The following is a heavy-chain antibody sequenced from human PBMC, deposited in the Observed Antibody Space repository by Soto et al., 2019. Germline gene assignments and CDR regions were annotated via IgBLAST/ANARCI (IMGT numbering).Heavy chain of an antibody. V-gene: IGHV4-59*08. Sequence: PSETLSLTCSVSGSSINDFYWTWIRQAPGKGLEWIGYFYYTGSSDYNPSLKSRVTISADPSKNQFSLKMTSVTAADTAVYHCVGGSAALFDYWGPGTLVTVSS. CDR3: VGGSAALFDY. J-gene: IGHJ4*02. D-gene: IGHD3-10*01. CDR2: FYYTGSS. CDR1: GSSINDFY.